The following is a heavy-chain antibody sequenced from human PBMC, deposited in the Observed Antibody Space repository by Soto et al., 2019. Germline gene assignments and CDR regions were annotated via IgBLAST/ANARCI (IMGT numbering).Heavy chain of an antibody. J-gene: IGHJ5*02. V-gene: IGHV4-61*01. D-gene: IGHD3-16*01. CDR1: GGSVSNDNFY. CDR3: ARGLTMGQLPSHFDH. CDR2: VHSSGIT. Sequence: SETLSLTCTVSGGSVSNDNFYWSWIRQPPGKGLEWIGYVHSSGITNYNPSLKRRVTISVDTSRNQFSLRLSSVTAADTAVYCCARGLTMGQLPSHFDHWGQGTLVTVSS.